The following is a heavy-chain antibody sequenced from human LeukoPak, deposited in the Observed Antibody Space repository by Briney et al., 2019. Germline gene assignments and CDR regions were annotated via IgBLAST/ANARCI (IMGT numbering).Heavy chain of an antibody. CDR1: GGSISTYY. Sequence: SETLSLTCTVSGGSISTYYWSWIRQPPGKGLEWVGYISYSGITYFNPSLKSRVTISVDTSKNQFSLKLTSVTAADTAVYYCARWYGDYVDNWFDPWGQGTLVTVSS. J-gene: IGHJ5*02. V-gene: IGHV4-59*01. D-gene: IGHD4-17*01. CDR3: ARWYGDYVDNWFDP. CDR2: ISYSGIT.